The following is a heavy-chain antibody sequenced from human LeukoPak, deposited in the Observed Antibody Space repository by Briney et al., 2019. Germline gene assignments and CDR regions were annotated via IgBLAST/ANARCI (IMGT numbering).Heavy chain of an antibody. CDR2: ISGSGGST. D-gene: IGHD3-22*01. V-gene: IGHV3-23*01. CDR1: GFTFSSYA. J-gene: IGHJ3*02. CDR3: ARGDGSFYDSSGFYYAHAFDI. Sequence: GGSLRLSCAASGFTFSSYAMSWVRQAPGKGLEWVSAISGSGGSTYYADSVKGRFTISRDNSKNTLYLQMNSLRAEDTAVYYCARGDGSFYDSSGFYYAHAFDIWGQGTMVTVSS.